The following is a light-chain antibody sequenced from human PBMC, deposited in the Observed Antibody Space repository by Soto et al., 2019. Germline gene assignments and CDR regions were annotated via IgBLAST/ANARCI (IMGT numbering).Light chain of an antibody. Sequence: IVLTQSPGTLSLSPGERSTLSCSCSQSVSSSYLAWYQQKPGQAPRLLIYGASSRATGIPDRFSGSGSGTDFTLTISRLEPEDFAVYYCQQYGSSRWTFGQGTKVDIK. CDR1: QSVSSSY. CDR2: GAS. CDR3: QQYGSSRWT. V-gene: IGKV3-20*01. J-gene: IGKJ1*01.